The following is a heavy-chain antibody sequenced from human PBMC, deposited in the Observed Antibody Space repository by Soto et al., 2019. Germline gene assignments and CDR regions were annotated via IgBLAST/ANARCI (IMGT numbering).Heavy chain of an antibody. D-gene: IGHD2-15*01. CDR2: VNTDESMT. CDR3: ASPRHSGSPFAAFAV. V-gene: IGHV3-74*01. Sequence: EVQLVESGGDLVQPGGSLRLSCAASGFTFGIYWMQWVRQVPGEGLVWVSRVNTDESMTNYANYVKGRFTISRDNARNTLYLEMNNLRVEDSALYYCASPRHSGSPFAAFAVWGQGKLVTVSP. J-gene: IGHJ3*01. CDR1: GFTFGIYW.